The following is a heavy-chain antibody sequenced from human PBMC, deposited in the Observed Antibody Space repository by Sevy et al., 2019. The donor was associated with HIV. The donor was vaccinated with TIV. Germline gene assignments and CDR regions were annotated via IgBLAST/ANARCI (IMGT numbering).Heavy chain of an antibody. J-gene: IGHJ5*02. Sequence: SQTLSLTCAISGDSVSSNSAAWNWIRQSPSRGLEWLGRTYYRSKWYNDYAVSVKSRITINPDTSKNQFSLQRNSGTPGETAGYYCARDLGSSLNWFDPWGQGTLVTVSS. CDR1: GDSVSSNSAA. CDR2: TYYRSKWYN. V-gene: IGHV6-1*01. CDR3: ARDLGSSLNWFDP. D-gene: IGHD6-13*01.